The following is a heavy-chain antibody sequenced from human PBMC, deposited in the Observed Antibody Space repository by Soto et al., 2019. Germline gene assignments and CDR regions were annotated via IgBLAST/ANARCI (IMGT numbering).Heavy chain of an antibody. CDR2: INPSGGTT. CDR3: ARGIVDSSGFFSIDY. Sequence: GASVKVSCKASGYTFTSYYIHWVRQAPGQGLEWMGIINPSGGTTTFAQNFQGRVTLTRDTSTSTVYMELSSLRSEDTAVFYCARGIVDSSGFFSIDYWGQGTLVTVSS. V-gene: IGHV1-46*01. J-gene: IGHJ4*02. D-gene: IGHD3-22*01. CDR1: GYTFTSYY.